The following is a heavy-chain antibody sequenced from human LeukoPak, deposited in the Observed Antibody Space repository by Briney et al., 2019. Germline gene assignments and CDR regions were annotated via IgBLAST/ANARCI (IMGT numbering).Heavy chain of an antibody. J-gene: IGHJ4*02. CDR2: IGSDENR. V-gene: IGHV3-23*01. CDR1: GFTFSGNA. D-gene: IGHD2-8*02. Sequence: GGSLRLSGTASGFTFSGNAMGWVRQAPGKGLNWVSGIGSDENRLYADSVKGRFTISRDNSKNTLYLQMNSLRVEDTAVYYCAKDVIHWSFDHWGQGTLVTVSS. CDR3: AKDVIHWSFDH.